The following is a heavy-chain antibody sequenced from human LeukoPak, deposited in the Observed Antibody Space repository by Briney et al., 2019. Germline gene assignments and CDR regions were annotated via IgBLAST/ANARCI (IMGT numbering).Heavy chain of an antibody. Sequence: ASVKVSCKASGYTFTGYYMHWVRQAPGQGLEWMGWINPDSGGTNYAQKFQGRVTMTRDTSISTAYMELNRLRSDDTAVYYCARGNLRSGYSGYDFLDYWGQGTLVTVSS. CDR3: ARGNLRSGYSGYDFLDY. CDR2: INPDSGGT. J-gene: IGHJ4*02. CDR1: GYTFTGYY. V-gene: IGHV1-2*02. D-gene: IGHD5-12*01.